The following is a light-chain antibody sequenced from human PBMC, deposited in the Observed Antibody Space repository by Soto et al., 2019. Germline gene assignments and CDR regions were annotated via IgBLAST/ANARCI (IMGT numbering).Light chain of an antibody. Sequence: ETVLTQSPGTLSLSPGEGATLSCRASQTVSSSYLAWYQQKPGQAPRLLIYGASSRATGIPDRFSGSGSGTDFTLTISRLEPEDFAVYYCQQCCQQYGSSPPSWTFGQGTRVEIK. V-gene: IGKV3-20*01. CDR3: QQCCQQYGSSPPSWT. J-gene: IGKJ1*01. CDR2: GAS. CDR1: QTVSSSY.